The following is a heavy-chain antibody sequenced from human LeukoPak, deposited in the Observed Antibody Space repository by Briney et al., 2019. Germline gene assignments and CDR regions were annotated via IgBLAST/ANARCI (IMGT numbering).Heavy chain of an antibody. D-gene: IGHD3-22*01. CDR3: ARDAMAITMIVIPGAFGI. Sequence: GGSLRLSCAASGFTFSSYAMHWVRQAPGKGLEWVAVISYDGSNKYYADSVKGRFTISRDNSKNTLYLQMNSLRAEDTAVYYCARDAMAITMIVIPGAFGIWGQGTMVTVSS. CDR1: GFTFSSYA. V-gene: IGHV3-30-3*01. J-gene: IGHJ3*02. CDR2: ISYDGSNK.